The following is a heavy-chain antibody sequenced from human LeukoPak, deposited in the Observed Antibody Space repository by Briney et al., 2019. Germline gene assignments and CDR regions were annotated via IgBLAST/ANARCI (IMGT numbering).Heavy chain of an antibody. Sequence: GASVKVSCKASGGTFSSYAISWVRQAPGQGLEWMGGIIPIFGTANYAQKSQGRVTITADESTSTAYMELSSLRSEDTAVYYCARARYSSSSKGMSAFDIWGQGTMVTVSS. D-gene: IGHD6-13*01. V-gene: IGHV1-69*13. CDR3: ARARYSSSSKGMSAFDI. CDR1: GGTFSSYA. CDR2: IIPIFGTA. J-gene: IGHJ3*02.